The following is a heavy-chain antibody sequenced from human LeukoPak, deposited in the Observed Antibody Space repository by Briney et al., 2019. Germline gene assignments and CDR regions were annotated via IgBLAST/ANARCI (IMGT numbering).Heavy chain of an antibody. Sequence: SVKVSCKASGYSFSTHWMHWVRQAPGQGLEWVGIINPSVGFTSYAQKLQGRVTVTRDMSTSTAYMELRSLRSDDTAVYYCARDYDGGWYHYYYDSSGYCDYWGQGTLVTVSS. CDR3: ARDYDGGWYHYYYDSSGYCDY. D-gene: IGHD3-22*01. CDR1: GYSFSTHW. J-gene: IGHJ4*02. V-gene: IGHV1-46*01. CDR2: INPSVGFT.